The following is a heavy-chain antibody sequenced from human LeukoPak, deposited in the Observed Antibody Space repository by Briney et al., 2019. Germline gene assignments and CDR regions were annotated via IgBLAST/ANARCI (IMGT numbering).Heavy chain of an antibody. Sequence: SETLSLTCTVSGASISSYYWSWTRQPPGKGLGWIGYIYYSGSTNYNPSLKSRVTISVDTSKNQFSLKLSSVTAADTAVYYCARAEVLPDYFDTSGAFDYWGQGTLVTVSS. CDR3: ARAEVLPDYFDTSGAFDY. CDR2: IYYSGST. V-gene: IGHV4-59*01. D-gene: IGHD3-22*01. J-gene: IGHJ4*02. CDR1: GASISSYY.